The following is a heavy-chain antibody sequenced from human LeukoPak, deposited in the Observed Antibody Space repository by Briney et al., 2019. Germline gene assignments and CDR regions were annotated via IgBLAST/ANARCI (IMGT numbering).Heavy chain of an antibody. CDR2: IIPIFGTA. D-gene: IGHD3-22*01. V-gene: IGHV1-69*13. CDR3: ARGYYDSSGSLPDY. J-gene: IGHJ4*02. CDR1: GGTFISYA. Sequence: ASVKVSCKASGGTFISYAISWVRQAPGQGLEWMGGIIPIFGTANYAQKFQGRVTITADESTSTAYMELSSLRSEDTAVYYCARGYYDSSGSLPDYWGQGTLVTVSS.